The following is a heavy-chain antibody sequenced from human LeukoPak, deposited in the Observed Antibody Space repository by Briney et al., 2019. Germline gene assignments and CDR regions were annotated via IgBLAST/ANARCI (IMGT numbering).Heavy chain of an antibody. CDR2: IYSGGST. V-gene: IGHV3-66*01. CDR3: ARDRAYSSGWYAEFYYYYGMDV. J-gene: IGHJ6*02. D-gene: IGHD6-19*01. CDR1: GFTVSSNY. Sequence: GGSLRLSCAASGFTVSSNYMSWVRQPPGKGLEWVSVIYSGGSTYYADSVKGRFTISRDNSKNTLYLQMNSLRAEDTAVYYCARDRAYSSGWYAEFYYYYGMDVWGQGTTVTVSS.